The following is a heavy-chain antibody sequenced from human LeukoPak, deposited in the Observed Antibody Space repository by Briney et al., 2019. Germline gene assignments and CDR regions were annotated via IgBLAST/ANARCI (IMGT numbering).Heavy chain of an antibody. CDR3: ARVPRFRYYYYMDV. CDR1: GYTFTSYD. V-gene: IGHV1-8*01. CDR2: MNPNSGNT. Sequence: GASVKVSCKASGYTFTSYDINWVRQATGQGLEWMGWMNPNSGNTGYAQKFQGRVTMTRNTSISTAYMELSSLRSEDTAVYYCARVPRFRYYYYMDVWGKGTTVTVSS. D-gene: IGHD3-3*01. J-gene: IGHJ6*03.